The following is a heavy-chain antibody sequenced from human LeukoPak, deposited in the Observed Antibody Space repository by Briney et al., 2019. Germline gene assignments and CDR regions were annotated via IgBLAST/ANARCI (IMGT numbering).Heavy chain of an antibody. D-gene: IGHD3-22*01. CDR1: GFTFSGSA. CDR2: IRSKANSYAT. CDR3: TRRLYYYDSSGYYDDY. J-gene: IGHJ4*02. V-gene: IGHV3-73*01. Sequence: GGSLKLSCAASGFTFSGSAMHWVRQASGKGLEWVGRIRSKANSYATAYAASVKGRFTISRDDSKNTAYLQMNSLKTEDTVVYYCTRRLYYYDSSGYYDDYWGQGTLVTVSS.